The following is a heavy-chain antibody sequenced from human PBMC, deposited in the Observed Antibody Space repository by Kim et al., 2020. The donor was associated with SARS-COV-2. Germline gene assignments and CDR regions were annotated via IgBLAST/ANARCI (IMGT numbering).Heavy chain of an antibody. CDR3: ARDTTALTADHFYGLDV. J-gene: IGHJ6*02. V-gene: IGHV3-11*05. Sequence: GGSLRLSCAASGFTFSDYYMTWIRQAPGKGLEWVSYISGSSTYTNYADSVKGRFTISRDNAKNTLYLQMNSLTAEDTAVYYCARDTTALTADHFYGLDVWGQGTTVTVSS. CDR1: GFTFSDYY. D-gene: IGHD7-27*01. CDR2: ISGSSTYT.